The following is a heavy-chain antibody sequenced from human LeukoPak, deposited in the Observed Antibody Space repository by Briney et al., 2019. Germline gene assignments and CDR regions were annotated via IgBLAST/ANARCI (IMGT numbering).Heavy chain of an antibody. CDR1: GGSFSGYY. Sequence: PSETLSLTCAVYGGSFSGYYWSWFRQPPGKGLEGIGEINHSGSTNYNPSVKRRVTISVDTSKNQFSLKLTSVAAADTAVYYCARESGIAAALGLWGQGTLVTVSS. CDR2: INHSGST. V-gene: IGHV4-34*01. CDR3: ARESGIAAALGL. D-gene: IGHD6-13*01. J-gene: IGHJ4*02.